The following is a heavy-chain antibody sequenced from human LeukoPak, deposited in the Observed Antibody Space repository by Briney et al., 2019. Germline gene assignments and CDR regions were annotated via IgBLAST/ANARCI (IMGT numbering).Heavy chain of an antibody. CDR3: VRDSLVGYGHRYFDC. V-gene: IGHV3-48*03. Sequence: PGGSLRLSCAASGFTFSSYEMNWVRQAPGKGLEWVSYISSSGSTIYYTDSVKGRFTISRDNAKNSLYLQMNSLRVEDTAVYYCVRDSLVGYGHRYFDCWGQGTLVTVSS. CDR1: GFTFSSYE. D-gene: IGHD5-18*01. CDR2: ISSSGSTI. J-gene: IGHJ4*02.